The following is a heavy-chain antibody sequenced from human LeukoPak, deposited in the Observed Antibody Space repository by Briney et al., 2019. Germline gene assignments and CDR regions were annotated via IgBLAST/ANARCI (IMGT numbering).Heavy chain of an antibody. Sequence: GGSLRLSCAASGFTFSTYVVNWVRQAPGKGLEWVSTISGSGGSTYYADSVKGRFTISRDNSKNTLYLQMNSLRAEDTAVYYCAAPSLWFGEYKHWGQGTLVTVSS. CDR1: GFTFSTYV. CDR3: AAPSLWFGEYKH. V-gene: IGHV3-23*01. J-gene: IGHJ4*02. CDR2: ISGSGGST. D-gene: IGHD3-10*01.